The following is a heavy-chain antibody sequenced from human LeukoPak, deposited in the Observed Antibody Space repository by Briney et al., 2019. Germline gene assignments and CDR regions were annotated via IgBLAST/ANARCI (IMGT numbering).Heavy chain of an antibody. D-gene: IGHD3-3*01. Sequence: GASVTVSCKASGYTFPTSGISWVRQAPGQGLEWMGWISVYNHNTNYAQKFQGRVTMTRDTSISTAYMELSRLRSDDTAVYYCARPQFPTYYDFWSGYYMDWFDPWGQGTLVTVSS. CDR2: ISVYNHNT. J-gene: IGHJ5*02. CDR3: ARPQFPTYYDFWSGYYMDWFDP. V-gene: IGHV1-18*01. CDR1: GYTFPTSG.